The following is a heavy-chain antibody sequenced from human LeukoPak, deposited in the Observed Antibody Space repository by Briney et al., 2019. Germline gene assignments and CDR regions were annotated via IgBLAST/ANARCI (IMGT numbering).Heavy chain of an antibody. CDR1: GYTFITHG. J-gene: IGHJ4*02. Sequence: ASVKVSCKASGYTFITHGLTWVRQAPGQGLEWMGWISAYNGNTIYAQTLQDKLTMTTDTSTSTAYMELRSLRSDDTAVYYCARGRLRYLDWTRAYSDYWGQGTLVTVSS. D-gene: IGHD3-9*01. CDR3: ARGRLRYLDWTRAYSDY. V-gene: IGHV1-18*01. CDR2: ISAYNGNT.